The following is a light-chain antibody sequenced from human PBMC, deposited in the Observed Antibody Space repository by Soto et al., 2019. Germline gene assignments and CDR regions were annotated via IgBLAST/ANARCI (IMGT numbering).Light chain of an antibody. CDR3: QQLSSYPLT. CDR2: AAS. Sequence: QLTQSPSYLSASVGDRVTITCRASQVIATHVAWYQQKPGQTPNLLIYAASTLQSGVPSRFSGGGSGTDFTLTISSLQPEDFATYYCQQLSSYPLTFGGGTKVEI. CDR1: QVIATH. V-gene: IGKV1-9*01. J-gene: IGKJ4*01.